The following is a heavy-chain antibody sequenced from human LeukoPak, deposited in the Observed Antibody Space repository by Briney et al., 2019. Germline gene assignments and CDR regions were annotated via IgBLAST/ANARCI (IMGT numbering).Heavy chain of an antibody. CDR1: GFIFINAW. CDR2: IKSKTDGGTT. Sequence: GGSLRLSCAASGFIFINAWMSWARQAPGKGLEWVGRIKSKTDGGTTDYAAPVKGRFTISRDDSDNTLYLQMNSLEIEDTAVYYCRYFDYWGQGTLVTVSS. J-gene: IGHJ4*02. CDR3: RYFDY. V-gene: IGHV3-15*01.